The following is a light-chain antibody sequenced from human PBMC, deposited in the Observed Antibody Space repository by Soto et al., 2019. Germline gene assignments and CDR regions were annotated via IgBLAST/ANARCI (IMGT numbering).Light chain of an antibody. CDR1: QSISNY. CDR3: QQSDSTPYT. Sequence: DIQMTQSPSSLSASVGDRVTITCRASQSISNYLNWYQQKPGKAPNLLIYDASSLLSGVPSRFSGSGSGTDFTLTISSLQPEDFSISYCQQSDSTPYTFGQGTKLEIK. CDR2: DAS. V-gene: IGKV1-39*01. J-gene: IGKJ2*01.